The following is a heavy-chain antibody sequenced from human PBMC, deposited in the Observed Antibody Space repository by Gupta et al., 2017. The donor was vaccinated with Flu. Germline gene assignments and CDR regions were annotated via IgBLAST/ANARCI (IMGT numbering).Heavy chain of an antibody. CDR1: GGSFSGYY. D-gene: IGHD6-19*01. CDR3: ASDSSGWFESEYFQH. J-gene: IGHJ1*01. CDR2: INHSGST. Sequence: QVQLQQWGAGLLKPSETLSLTCAVYGGSFSGYYWSWIRQPPGKGLEWIGEINHSGSTNYNPSLKSRVTISVDTSKNQFSLKLSSVTAADTAVYYCASDSSGWFESEYFQHWGQGTLVTVSS. V-gene: IGHV4-34*01.